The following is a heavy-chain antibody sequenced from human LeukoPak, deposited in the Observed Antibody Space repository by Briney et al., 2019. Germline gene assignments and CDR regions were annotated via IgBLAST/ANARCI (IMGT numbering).Heavy chain of an antibody. CDR2: INPNSGGT. Sequence: GASVKVSCKASGYTFTGYYMHWVRQAPGQGLEWMGWINPNSGGTNYAQKFQGRVTMTRDTSISTAYMELSRLRSDDTAVYYCASLVAAAGTGRNFDYWGKGTLVTVSS. J-gene: IGHJ4*02. D-gene: IGHD6-13*01. CDR3: ASLVAAAGTGRNFDY. CDR1: GYTFTGYY. V-gene: IGHV1-2*02.